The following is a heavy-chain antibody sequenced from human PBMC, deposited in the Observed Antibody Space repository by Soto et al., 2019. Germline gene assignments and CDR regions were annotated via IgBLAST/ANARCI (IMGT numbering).Heavy chain of an antibody. CDR2: ISGSGADT. Sequence: GGSLRLSCAASGSTFSSYAMSWVRQAPGKGLEWVSAISGSGADTNFADSVKGRFTISRDNSKNTLYLQMNSLRAEDTAVYYCAKTGYNSDYWGQGTLVTVSS. V-gene: IGHV3-23*01. J-gene: IGHJ4*02. CDR3: AKTGYNSDY. CDR1: GSTFSSYA. D-gene: IGHD6-13*01.